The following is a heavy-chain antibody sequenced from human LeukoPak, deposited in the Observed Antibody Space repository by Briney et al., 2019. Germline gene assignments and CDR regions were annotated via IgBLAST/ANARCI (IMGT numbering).Heavy chain of an antibody. J-gene: IGHJ2*01. D-gene: IGHD3-22*01. CDR1: GYTFTGYY. CDR3: ARGPSGYPTAYWYFDL. V-gene: IGHV1-18*04. CDR2: ISAYNGNT. Sequence: ASVKVSCKASGYTFTGYYMHWVRQAPGQGLEWMGWISAYNGNTNYAQKLQGRVTMTTDTSTSTACMELRSLRSDDTAVYYCARGPSGYPTAYWYFDLWGRGTLVTVSS.